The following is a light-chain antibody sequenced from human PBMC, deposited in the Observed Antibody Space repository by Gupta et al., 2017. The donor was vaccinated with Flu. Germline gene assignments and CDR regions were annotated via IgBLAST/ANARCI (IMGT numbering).Light chain of an antibody. V-gene: IGKV3-20*01. CDR3: LHDGSEPIT. CDR2: GAS. J-gene: IGKJ4*01. CDR1: QSVSKNY. Sequence: IVLTQSPGTLSLSPGERATLSCGASQSVSKNYLVWYQQNPGQAPRLLIYGASSSSTGIPDRFSGSKSGTAFTLTMSRLKPEDFAVYYCLHDGSEPITFGGGTKVDIK.